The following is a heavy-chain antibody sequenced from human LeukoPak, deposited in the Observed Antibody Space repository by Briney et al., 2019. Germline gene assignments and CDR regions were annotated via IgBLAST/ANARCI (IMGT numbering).Heavy chain of an antibody. D-gene: IGHD1-26*01. J-gene: IGHJ4*02. CDR2: ISKDGNTR. Sequence: SGGSLRLSCAASGFTFSDYYMSWIRQAPGKGLEWVSYISKDGNTRNHADSVKGRFTISRDNAKNSLYLQMNSLRAEDTAVYYCAGVMRSGSPFDYWGQGTLVTVSS. CDR1: GFTFSDYY. CDR3: AGVMRSGSPFDY. V-gene: IGHV3-11*01.